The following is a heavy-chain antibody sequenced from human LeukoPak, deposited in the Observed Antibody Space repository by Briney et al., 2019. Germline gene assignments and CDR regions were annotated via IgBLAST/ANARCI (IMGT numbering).Heavy chain of an antibody. CDR3: VRDRPSNYYDSSVDAFDI. V-gene: IGHV3-74*01. D-gene: IGHD3-22*01. J-gene: IGHJ3*02. CDR1: GFTLSNYW. Sequence: GGSLRLSCAASGFTLSNYWMHWVRQAPGKGLVWVSRINSGGRTTGYAGSVKSRFTISRDNAKKMLYLQMNSLRAEDTAVYYCVRDRPSNYYDSSVDAFDIWGRGTMVTVSS. CDR2: INSGGRTT.